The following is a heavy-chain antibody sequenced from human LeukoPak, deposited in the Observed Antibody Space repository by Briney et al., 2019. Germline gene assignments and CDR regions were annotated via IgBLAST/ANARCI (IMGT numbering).Heavy chain of an antibody. CDR2: INSDGSST. V-gene: IGHV3-74*01. CDR3: ARRYYYDSSGYYSLAFDY. D-gene: IGHD3-22*01. Sequence: GGSLRLSCAASGFTFSSYWMHWVRQAPGKGLVWVSRINSDGSSTSYADSVKGRFTISRDNAKNTLYLQMNSLRAGDTAVYYCARRYYYDSSGYYSLAFDYWGQGTLVTVSS. J-gene: IGHJ4*02. CDR1: GFTFSSYW.